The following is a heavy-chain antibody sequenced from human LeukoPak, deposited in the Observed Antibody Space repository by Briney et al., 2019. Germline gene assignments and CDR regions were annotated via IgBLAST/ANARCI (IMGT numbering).Heavy chain of an antibody. D-gene: IGHD2-2*01. CDR3: ASDRCSSTSCYPPSDY. CDR2: IIPIFGTA. CDR1: GGTFSSYA. J-gene: IGHJ4*02. Sequence: ASVKLSCTASGGTFSSYAISWVRQAPGQGLEWMGGIIPIFGTANYAQKFQGRVTITADKSTSTAYMEMSSLRSEDTAVYYCASDRCSSTSCYPPSDYWGQGTLVTVSS. V-gene: IGHV1-69*06.